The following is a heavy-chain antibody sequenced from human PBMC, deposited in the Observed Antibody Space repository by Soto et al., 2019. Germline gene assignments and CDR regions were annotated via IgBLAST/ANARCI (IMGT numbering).Heavy chain of an antibody. Sequence: GGSLRLSCATSGFNFGVFGMHWVRQAPGKGLEWLSVLSYEGSEEYYADSVRGRFTISRNNSKSTLFLQMDSLRVEDTGVYYCALTRRSSLLEVAGPGFEYWGQGTLVTVSS. J-gene: IGHJ4*02. CDR3: ALTRRSSLLEVAGPGFEY. CDR2: LSYEGSEE. V-gene: IGHV3-30*03. CDR1: GFNFGVFG. D-gene: IGHD6-19*01.